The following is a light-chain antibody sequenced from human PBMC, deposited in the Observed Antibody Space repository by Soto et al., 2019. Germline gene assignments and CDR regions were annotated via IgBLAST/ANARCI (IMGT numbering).Light chain of an antibody. CDR2: DVN. Sequence: QSVLTQPRSLSGSPGQSVTISCTGTSSDVGGYNYVSWYRRHPGKAPKLMIYDVNKRPSGVPDRFSGSKSGNTASLTISGLQADDEADYYCCSYAGTYTYAFGTGTKVTVL. CDR3: CSYAGTYTYA. J-gene: IGLJ1*01. V-gene: IGLV2-11*01. CDR1: SSDVGGYNY.